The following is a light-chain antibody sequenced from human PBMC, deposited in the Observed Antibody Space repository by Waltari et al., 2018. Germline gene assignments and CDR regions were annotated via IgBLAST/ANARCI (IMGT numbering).Light chain of an antibody. CDR1: QTVLYSDNNNY. Sequence: DIVMTQPPDSLAVSLGEKATISCKSSQTVLYSDNNNYLGWYQQKPGQPPKVLIKWASTREPGVPDRFVGSGSGTDFTLTINSLEAEDVAVYYCQQYFGTPVTFGQGTRLEIK. CDR2: WAS. J-gene: IGKJ2*01. CDR3: QQYFGTPVT. V-gene: IGKV4-1*01.